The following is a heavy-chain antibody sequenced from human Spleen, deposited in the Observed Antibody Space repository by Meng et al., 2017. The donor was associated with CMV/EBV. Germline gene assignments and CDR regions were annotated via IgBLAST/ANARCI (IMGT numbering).Heavy chain of an antibody. Sequence: VQLQEAGPGPVKPLPTLSLTCTVSGGSISSGDYYWSWIRQPPGKGLEWIGYIYYSGSTYYNPSLKSRVTISVDTSKNQFSLKLSSVTAADTAVYYCARVAYSNWFDPWGQGTLVTVSS. V-gene: IGHV4-30-4*08. D-gene: IGHD4-11*01. CDR3: ARVAYSNWFDP. CDR1: GGSISSGDYY. J-gene: IGHJ5*02. CDR2: IYYSGST.